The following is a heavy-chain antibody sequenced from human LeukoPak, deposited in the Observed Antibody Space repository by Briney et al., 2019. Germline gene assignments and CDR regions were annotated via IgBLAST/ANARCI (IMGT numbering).Heavy chain of an antibody. Sequence: GGSLRLSCAASGFTFSNYWMAWIRHAPGRGLEWVANINKDGSEKYYLDSVRGRFTISRDNAKNSLYLQMNSLRTEDTALYYCAKVAYGWFTLDYWGQGTLVTVSS. CDR1: GFTFSNYW. CDR3: AKVAYGWFTLDY. J-gene: IGHJ4*02. V-gene: IGHV3-7*03. D-gene: IGHD6-19*01. CDR2: INKDGSEK.